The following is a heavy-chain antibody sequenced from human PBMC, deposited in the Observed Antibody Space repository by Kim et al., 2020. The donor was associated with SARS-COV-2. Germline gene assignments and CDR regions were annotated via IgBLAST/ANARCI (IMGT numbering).Heavy chain of an antibody. D-gene: IGHD3-9*01. Sequence: ADAAKGRFPIPRDNSKNPLYLQMNSLRAEDTAVYYCAKVPTGYYRYYFDYWGQGTLVTVSS. CDR3: AKVPTGYYRYYFDY. J-gene: IGHJ4*02. V-gene: IGHV3-23*01.